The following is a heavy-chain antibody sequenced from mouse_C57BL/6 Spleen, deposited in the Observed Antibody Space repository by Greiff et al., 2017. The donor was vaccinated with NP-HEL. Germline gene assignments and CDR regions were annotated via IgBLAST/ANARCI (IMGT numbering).Heavy chain of an antibody. CDR1: GYAFSSYW. V-gene: IGHV1-80*01. Sequence: QVQLQQSGAELVKPGASVKISCKASGYAFSSYWMNWVKQRPGKGLEWIGQIYPGDGDTNYNGKFKGKATLTADKSSSTAYMQLSSLTSEDSAVYFCARGAVAYYLDYWGQGTTLTVSS. D-gene: IGHD1-1*02. CDR3: ARGAVAYYLDY. CDR2: IYPGDGDT. J-gene: IGHJ2*01.